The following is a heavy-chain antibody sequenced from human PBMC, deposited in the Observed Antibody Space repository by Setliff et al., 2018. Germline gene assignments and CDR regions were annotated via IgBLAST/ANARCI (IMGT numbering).Heavy chain of an antibody. Sequence: SETLSLTCTVSGGSISSSTYYWGWIRQSPGKGLEWIGSLYYSGSTYYNPSLKSRVTISVDTSKNQFSLELSSVTAADTAVYYCAVNININSSVWYYYYNYMDVWGKGTTVTVSS. V-gene: IGHV4-39*01. D-gene: IGHD6-25*01. CDR2: LYYSGST. CDR3: AVNININSSVWYYYYNYMDV. J-gene: IGHJ6*03. CDR1: GGSISSSTYY.